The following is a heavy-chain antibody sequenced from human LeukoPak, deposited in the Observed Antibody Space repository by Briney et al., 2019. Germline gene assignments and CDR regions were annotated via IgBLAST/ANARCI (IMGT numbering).Heavy chain of an antibody. V-gene: IGHV1-46*01. CDR2: INPSGGST. J-gene: IGHJ4*02. CDR1: GYTFTSYY. CDR3: AKLATSDTGETY. Sequence: ASVKVSCKTSGYTFTSYYMHWVRQAPGQGLEWMGIINPSGGSTSYAQKFQGRVTMTRDTSTSTVYMELRSLRSEDTAIYYCAKLATSDTGETYWGQGTLITVSS. D-gene: IGHD3-16*01.